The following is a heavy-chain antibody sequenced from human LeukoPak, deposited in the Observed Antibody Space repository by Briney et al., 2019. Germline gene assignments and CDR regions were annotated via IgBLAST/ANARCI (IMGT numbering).Heavy chain of an antibody. CDR2: IYYSGST. J-gene: IGHJ2*01. CDR3: AREAHLTTTVTTALRYFDL. D-gene: IGHD4-17*01. CDR1: GGSINSGDYY. V-gene: IGHV4-30-4*01. Sequence: SETLSLTCTVSGGSINSGDYYWSWIRQPPGKGLEWIGYIYYSGSTYYNPSLKSRVTMSVDTSKNQFSLKLSSVTAADTAVYYCAREAHLTTTVTTALRYFDLWGRGTPVTVSS.